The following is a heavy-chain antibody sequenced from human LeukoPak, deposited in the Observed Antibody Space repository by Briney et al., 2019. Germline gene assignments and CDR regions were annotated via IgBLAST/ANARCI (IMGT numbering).Heavy chain of an antibody. V-gene: IGHV4-34*01. D-gene: IGHD6-19*01. Sequence: PSETLSLTCAVYGGSFSGYYWSWIRQPPGKGLEWIGEINHSGSTNYNPSLKSRVTISVDTSKNQFSLKLSSVTAADTAVYYCARGAYSSGWYGGALDYWGQGTLVTVSS. J-gene: IGHJ4*02. CDR3: ARGAYSSGWYGGALDY. CDR2: INHSGST. CDR1: GGSFSGYY.